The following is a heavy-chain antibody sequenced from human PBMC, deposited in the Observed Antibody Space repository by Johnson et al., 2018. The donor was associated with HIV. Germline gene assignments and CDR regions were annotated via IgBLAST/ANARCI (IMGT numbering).Heavy chain of an antibody. CDR3: AIDILEYSSSVPYAFDI. CDR2: ISYDGSNK. V-gene: IGHV3-30*04. D-gene: IGHD6-6*01. CDR1: GFTFSSYA. Sequence: QVQLVESGGGVVQPGRSLRLSCAASGFTFSSYAMHWVRQAPGKGLEWVAVISYDGSNKYYADSVKGLFTISRDNSKNTLYLQMNSLRAEDTAVYYCAIDILEYSSSVPYAFDIWGQGTMVTVSS. J-gene: IGHJ3*02.